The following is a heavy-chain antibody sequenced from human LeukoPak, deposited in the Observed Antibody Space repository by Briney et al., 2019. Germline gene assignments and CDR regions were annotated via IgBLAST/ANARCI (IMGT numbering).Heavy chain of an antibody. D-gene: IGHD1-26*01. CDR2: ISYDGSNK. CDR3: AKGGYYDLDAFDI. J-gene: IGHJ3*02. Sequence: GGSLRLSCAASGFTFSSYGMHWVRQAPGKGLEWVAVISYDGSNKYYADSVKGRFTISRDNAKNSLYLQMNSLRAEDTALYYCAKGGYYDLDAFDIWGQGTMVTVSS. CDR1: GFTFSSYG. V-gene: IGHV3-30*18.